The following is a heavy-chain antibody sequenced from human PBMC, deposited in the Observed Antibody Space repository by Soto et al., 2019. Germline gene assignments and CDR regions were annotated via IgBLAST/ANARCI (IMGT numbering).Heavy chain of an antibody. D-gene: IGHD6-6*01. J-gene: IGHJ4*02. CDR1: GGTFSSYT. CDR3: TRDGYSSSYDFDY. Sequence: ASVKVSCTASGGTFSSYTISWVRQAPGQGLEWMGRIIPILGIANYAQKFQGRVTITADTSTNQFSLQLNSVTPEDTAVYYCTRDGYSSSYDFDYWGQGTLVTVSS. V-gene: IGHV1-69*04. CDR2: IIPILGIA.